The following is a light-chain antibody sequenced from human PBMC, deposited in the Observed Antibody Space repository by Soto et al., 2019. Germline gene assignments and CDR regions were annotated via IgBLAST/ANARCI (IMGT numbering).Light chain of an antibody. Sequence: EIVLTQSPATLSLSPGERATLSCRASQSVSSYLAWYQQKPGQAPRLLIYDASNTATGIPARFSGIGPGTDFILTISSLEPEDFAVYYCQQRSNPLTFGGGTKVEI. J-gene: IGKJ4*01. CDR1: QSVSSY. CDR3: QQRSNPLT. CDR2: DAS. V-gene: IGKV3-11*01.